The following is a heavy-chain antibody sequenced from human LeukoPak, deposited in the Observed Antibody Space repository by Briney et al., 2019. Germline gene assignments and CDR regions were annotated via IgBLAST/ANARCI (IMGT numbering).Heavy chain of an antibody. CDR3: ARDGVRDGYKYWYFDL. D-gene: IGHD5-24*01. Sequence: ASVKVSCKASGYTFTSYYMHWVRQAPGQGLEWMGIINPSGGSTSYAQKFQGRVTMTRDTSTSAVYMELSSLRSEDTAVYYCARDGVRDGYKYWYFDLWGRGTLVTVSS. CDR1: GYTFTSYY. V-gene: IGHV1-46*01. CDR2: INPSGGST. J-gene: IGHJ2*01.